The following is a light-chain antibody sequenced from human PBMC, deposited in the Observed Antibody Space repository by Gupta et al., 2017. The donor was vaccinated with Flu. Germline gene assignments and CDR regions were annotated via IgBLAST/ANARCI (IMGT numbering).Light chain of an antibody. CDR2: EAS. Sequence: SLGVSATINCKSSQSVLDSSNNRNCLAWCQQRPGQAPKLLIYEASARPPGVPDRCTGSGSETDVTLTISSLQTEDVAVYYCQQYISSPWTFGPGTKVEIK. J-gene: IGKJ1*01. V-gene: IGKV4-1*01. CDR1: QSVLDSSNNRNC. CDR3: QQYISSPWT.